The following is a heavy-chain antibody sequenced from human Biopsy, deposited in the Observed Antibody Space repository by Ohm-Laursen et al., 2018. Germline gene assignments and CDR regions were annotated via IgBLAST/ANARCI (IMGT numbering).Heavy chain of an antibody. CDR2: IFYRGST. D-gene: IGHD3-22*01. V-gene: IGHV4-39*01. CDR3: ARDYDTSGYYYVS. J-gene: IGHJ5*02. CDR1: GRSISNNNYY. Sequence: SDTLSLTCTVSGRSISNNNYYWGWIRQPPGKGLEWIGSIFYRGSTHYKPSLKSRVNISVDTSKNQFSLKLTSVTAADTAVYYCARDYDTSGYYYVSWGQGTLVTVSS.